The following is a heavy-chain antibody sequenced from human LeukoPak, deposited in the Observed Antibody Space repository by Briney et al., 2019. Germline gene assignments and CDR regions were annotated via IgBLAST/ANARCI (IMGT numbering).Heavy chain of an antibody. CDR2: ISYDGSNK. CDR1: AFTFSSYG. V-gene: IGHV3-30*18. J-gene: IGHJ4*02. D-gene: IGHD7-27*01. CDR3: AKDRLTGAPMYYFDY. Sequence: GGSLRLSCAASAFTFSSYGMHWVRQAPGKGLEWVAVISYDGSNKYYADSVKGRFTISRDNSKNTLYLQMNSLRAEDTAVYYCAKDRLTGAPMYYFDYWGQGTLVTVSS.